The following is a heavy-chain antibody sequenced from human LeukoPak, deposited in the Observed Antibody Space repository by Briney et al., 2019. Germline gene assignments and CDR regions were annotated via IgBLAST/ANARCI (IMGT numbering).Heavy chain of an antibody. CDR3: AKYGPQDSGSSHFDY. Sequence: PGGSLRLSCAASGLTFSSYSMNWVRQAPGKGLEWVSAIRDSGSSTHYADSVKGRFTTSRDNSKNTLFLQMNSLRAEDTAIYYCAKYGPQDSGSSHFDYWGQGALVTVSS. J-gene: IGHJ4*02. V-gene: IGHV3-23*01. D-gene: IGHD1-26*01. CDR1: GLTFSSYS. CDR2: IRDSGSST.